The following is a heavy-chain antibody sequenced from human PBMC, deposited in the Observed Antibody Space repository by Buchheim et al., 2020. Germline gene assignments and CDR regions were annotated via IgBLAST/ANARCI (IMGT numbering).Heavy chain of an antibody. J-gene: IGHJ4*02. V-gene: IGHV3-30*18. CDR1: GFTFSSYG. Sequence: QVQLVESGGGVVQPGRSLRLSCAASGFTFSSYGMHWVRQAPGKGLEWVAVISYDGSNKYYADSVKGRFTISRDNSKNTLYLQKNSLRAEDTAVYYCAKQYYYDSSGYYSLFDYWGQGTL. D-gene: IGHD3-22*01. CDR3: AKQYYYDSSGYYSLFDY. CDR2: ISYDGSNK.